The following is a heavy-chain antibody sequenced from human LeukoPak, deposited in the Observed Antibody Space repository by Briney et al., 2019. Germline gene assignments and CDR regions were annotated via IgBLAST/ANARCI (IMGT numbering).Heavy chain of an antibody. D-gene: IGHD5-24*01. CDR3: ARDIPRDGYNIGDAFDI. CDR2: IYYSGST. Sequence: SETLSLTCTVSGGSISSGGYYWSWIRQHPGKGLEWIGYIYYSGSTYYNPSLKSRVTISVDTSKNQFSLKLSSETAADTAVYYCARDIPRDGYNIGDAFDIWGQGTMVTVSS. V-gene: IGHV4-31*03. J-gene: IGHJ3*02. CDR1: GGSISSGGYY.